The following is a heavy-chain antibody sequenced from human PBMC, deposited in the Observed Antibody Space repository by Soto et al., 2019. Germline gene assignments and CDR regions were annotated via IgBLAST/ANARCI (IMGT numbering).Heavy chain of an antibody. J-gene: IGHJ4*02. D-gene: IGHD1-26*01. CDR3: AKRPRALLTFDY. CDR2: ISDSGGTS. CDR1: GFIFSNYV. V-gene: IGHV3-23*04. Sequence: EVQLVDSGGGLVQPGGPLRLSVEAPGFIFSNYVRSGFPQAPGRGLEWVSPISDSGGTSYYADSVKGRFTISRDNSKNTLYLQMNSLRAEDTAIYYCAKRPRALLTFDYWGQGTLVTVSS.